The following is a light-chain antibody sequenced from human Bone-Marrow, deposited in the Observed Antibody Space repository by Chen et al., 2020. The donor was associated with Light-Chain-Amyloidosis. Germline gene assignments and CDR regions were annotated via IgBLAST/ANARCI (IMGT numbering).Light chain of an antibody. Sequence: DIVMTQSPDSLAVSLGARATINCKSSQSIQYNSDNKNYLAWYQQKPGQPPKLLIYWASTRESGVPDRFRGSGSETDFTLTISSLQAEDVAVYYCQQYYSTPLTFGQGIRVEIK. CDR3: QQYYSTPLT. CDR1: QSIQYNSDNKNY. J-gene: IGKJ1*01. CDR2: WAS. V-gene: IGKV4-1*01.